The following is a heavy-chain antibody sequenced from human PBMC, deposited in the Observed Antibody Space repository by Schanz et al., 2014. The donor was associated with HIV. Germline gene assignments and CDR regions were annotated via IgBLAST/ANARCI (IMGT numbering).Heavy chain of an antibody. D-gene: IGHD2-21*02. Sequence: QVQLLQSGLEVKKPGASVKASCKASGYTFTNYAITWVRQAPGQGLEWLGWISASNGHTNYAEKVQGRVTMTTDTSTTTAYMDLRSLRSDDTAVYHCARRESDGALDVWGPGTTVIVSS. CDR1: GYTFTNYA. CDR3: ARRESDGALDV. CDR2: ISASNGHT. J-gene: IGHJ6*02. V-gene: IGHV1-18*01.